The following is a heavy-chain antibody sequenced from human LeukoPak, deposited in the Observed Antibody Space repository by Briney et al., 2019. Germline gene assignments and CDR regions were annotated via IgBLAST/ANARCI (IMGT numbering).Heavy chain of an antibody. J-gene: IGHJ4*02. CDR2: FDPEDGET. V-gene: IGHV1-24*01. D-gene: IGHD2-21*02. CDR3: ARHFGTADNFDY. CDR1: GYTLTELS. Sequence: ASVKVSCKASGYTLTELSMHWVRQAPGKGLEWMGGFDPEDGETIYAQKFQGRVVLTRDTSISTAYMELSSLRPDDTAVYYCARHFGTADNFDYWGQGTLLIVSS.